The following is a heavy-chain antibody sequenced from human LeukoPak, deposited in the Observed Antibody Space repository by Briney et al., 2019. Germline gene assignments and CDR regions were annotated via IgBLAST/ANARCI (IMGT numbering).Heavy chain of an antibody. J-gene: IGHJ6*04. CDR1: GFTFSNAW. D-gene: IGHD3-10*01. CDR2: IKSKTDGGTT. V-gene: IGHV3-15*01. Sequence: GGSLRLSCAASGFTFSNAWMSWVRQAPGKGLEWVGRIKSKTDGGTTDYAAPVKGRFTISRDDSKNTLYLQMNSLKTGDTAVYYFTLLWFGDSAYSYYGMDVWGRGTTVTVSS. CDR3: TLLWFGDSAYSYYGMDV.